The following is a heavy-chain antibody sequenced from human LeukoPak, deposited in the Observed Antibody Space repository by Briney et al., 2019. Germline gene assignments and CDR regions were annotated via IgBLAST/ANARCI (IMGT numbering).Heavy chain of an antibody. V-gene: IGHV4-34*01. Sequence: SETLSLTCAVYNGSFNEYYWSWIRQSPGKGLEWIGEINHGGRTNYNPSLKSRVTISVDTSKNQFSLKLSSVTAADTAVYYCARSTHSGRYYYFDYWGQGTLVTVSS. CDR2: INHGGRT. CDR3: ARSTHSGRYYYFDY. CDR1: NGSFNEYY. J-gene: IGHJ4*02. D-gene: IGHD3-10*01.